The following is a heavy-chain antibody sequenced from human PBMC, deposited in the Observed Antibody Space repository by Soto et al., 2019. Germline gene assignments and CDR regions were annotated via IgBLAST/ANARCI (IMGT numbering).Heavy chain of an antibody. Sequence: GGSLRLSCAASGFTFSSYGMRWVRQAPGKGLEWVAVIWYDGSNKYYADSVKGRFTISRDNSKYTLYLQMNSLRAEDTAVYYCAKDHRRWLQAQDYYFDYWGQGTLVTVSS. CDR1: GFTFSSYG. D-gene: IGHD5-12*01. CDR2: IWYDGSNK. V-gene: IGHV3-33*06. CDR3: AKDHRRWLQAQDYYFDY. J-gene: IGHJ4*02.